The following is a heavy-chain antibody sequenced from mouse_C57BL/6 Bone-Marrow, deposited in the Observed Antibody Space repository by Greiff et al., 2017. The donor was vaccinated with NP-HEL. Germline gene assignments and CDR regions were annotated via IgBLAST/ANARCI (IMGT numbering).Heavy chain of an antibody. J-gene: IGHJ1*03. V-gene: IGHV1-81*01. CDR3: AREGYYSYWYFDV. Sequence: QVQLQQSGAELARPGASVKLSCKASGYTFTSYGISWVKQRTGQGLEWIGEIYPRSGNTYYNEKFKGQATLTADKSSSTAYMELRSRTSEDSAVYFCAREGYYSYWYFDVWGTGTTVTGSS. CDR1: GYTFTSYG. CDR2: IYPRSGNT. D-gene: IGHD2-3*01.